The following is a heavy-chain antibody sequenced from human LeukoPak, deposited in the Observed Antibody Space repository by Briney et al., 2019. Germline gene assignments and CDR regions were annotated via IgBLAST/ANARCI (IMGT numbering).Heavy chain of an antibody. D-gene: IGHD1-26*01. CDR3: AKLGATIFFPIDY. J-gene: IGHJ4*02. Sequence: GGSLRLSCAVSGITLSNYGMSWVRQAPGKGLEWVAGISDSGGSTYYADSVKGRFTISRDNSKNTLYLQMNSLRAEDTAVYYCAKLGATIFFPIDYWGQGTLVTVSS. CDR1: GITLSNYG. V-gene: IGHV3-23*01. CDR2: ISDSGGST.